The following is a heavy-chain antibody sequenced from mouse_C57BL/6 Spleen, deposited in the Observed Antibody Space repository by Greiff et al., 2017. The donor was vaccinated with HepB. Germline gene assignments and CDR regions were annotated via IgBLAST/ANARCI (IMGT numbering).Heavy chain of an antibody. V-gene: IGHV14-4*01. CDR2: IDPENGDT. CDR3: TTPTVVGEWYFDV. CDR1: GFNIKDDY. Sequence: VQLQQSGAELVRPGASVKLSCTASGFNIKDDYMHWVKQRPEQGLEWIGWIDPENGDTEYASKFQGKATITADTSSNTAYLQLSSLTSEDTAVYYCTTPTVVGEWYFDVWGTGTTVTVSS. J-gene: IGHJ1*03. D-gene: IGHD1-1*01.